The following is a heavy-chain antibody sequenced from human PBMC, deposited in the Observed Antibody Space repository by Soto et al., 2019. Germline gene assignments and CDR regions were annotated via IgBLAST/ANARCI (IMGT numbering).Heavy chain of an antibody. CDR3: ARAQYSSSSGKTSGGYYYYYGMDV. V-gene: IGHV4-34*01. J-gene: IGHJ6*02. CDR2: INHSGST. CDR1: GGSFSGYY. D-gene: IGHD6-6*01. Sequence: SETLSLTCAVYGGSFSGYYWSWIRQPPGKGLEWIGEINHSGSTNYNPSLKSRVTISVDTSKNQFSLKLSSVTAADTAVYYCARAQYSSSSGKTSGGYYYYYGMDVWGQGTTVTVSS.